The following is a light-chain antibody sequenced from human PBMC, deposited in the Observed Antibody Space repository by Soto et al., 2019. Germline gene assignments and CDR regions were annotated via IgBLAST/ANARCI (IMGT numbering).Light chain of an antibody. CDR2: VVS. V-gene: IGLV2-14*01. Sequence: QSVLTQPPSVSAAPGQSVTISCSGSTHNIGNNYVSWHQQHPGKAPKVLISVVSNRPSGVSNRFSGSKSGNTASLTISGLQAEDEADYYCSSYRSGGTFVFGSGTKVTVL. J-gene: IGLJ1*01. CDR1: THNIGNNY. CDR3: SSYRSGGTFV.